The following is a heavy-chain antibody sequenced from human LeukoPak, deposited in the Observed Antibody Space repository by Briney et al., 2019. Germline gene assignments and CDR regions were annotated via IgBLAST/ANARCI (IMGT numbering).Heavy chain of an antibody. CDR2: IYPGDSDT. CDR1: GYSFTSYW. J-gene: IGHJ5*02. CDR3: ARWSLENNQLFDP. D-gene: IGHD1/OR15-1a*01. V-gene: IGHV5-51*01. Sequence: GESLKISCKGSGYSFTSYWIGWVRQMPGKGLEWMGIIYPGDSDTRYSPSFQGQVTISADKSISTAYLQWSSLKATDTAMYYCARWSLENNQLFDPWGQGTLVTVSS.